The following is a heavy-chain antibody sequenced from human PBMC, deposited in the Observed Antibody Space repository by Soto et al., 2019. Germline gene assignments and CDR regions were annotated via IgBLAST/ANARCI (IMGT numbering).Heavy chain of an antibody. CDR2: ISYDGSNK. CDR1: GFTFSSYG. Sequence: QVQLVESGGGVVQPGRSLRLSCAASGFTFSSYGMHWVRQAPGKGLEWVAGISYDGSNKYYADSVKGRFTISRDNSKNTLYLQMNSLRAEDTAVYYCAKTLVGYWGQGTLVTVSS. V-gene: IGHV3-30*18. J-gene: IGHJ4*02. CDR3: AKTLVGY. D-gene: IGHD6-6*01.